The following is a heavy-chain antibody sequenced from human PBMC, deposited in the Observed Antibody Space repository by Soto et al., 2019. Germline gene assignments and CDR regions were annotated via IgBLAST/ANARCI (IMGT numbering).Heavy chain of an antibody. CDR1: GGTFSSYS. CDR2: LIPIFGSS. J-gene: IGHJ4*02. CDR3: ATKPLRWREYFYFAH. D-gene: IGHD4-17*01. V-gene: IGHV1-69*06. Sequence: QVQLVQSGAEVMKPGSSVKVSCEASGGTFSSYSINWVRQAPGQGLEWMGGLIPIFGSSNYAQKFQGRITITTDKSTNTVVMELTILRTEATALYLCATKPLRWREYFYFAHWGQGNLLTVSS.